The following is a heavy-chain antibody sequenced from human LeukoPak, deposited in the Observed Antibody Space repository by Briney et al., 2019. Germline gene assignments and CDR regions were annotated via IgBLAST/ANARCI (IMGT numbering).Heavy chain of an antibody. CDR1: GFTFSSYW. CDR2: INTDGSST. J-gene: IGHJ6*03. Sequence: GGSLRLSCAASGFTFSSYWMHWVRQALGKGLVWVSRINTDGSSTSYADSVKGRFTISRDNAKNTLYLQMNSLRAEDTAVYYCARGAFGVSDYYMDVWGKGTTVTVSS. D-gene: IGHD3-3*01. CDR3: ARGAFGVSDYYMDV. V-gene: IGHV3-74*01.